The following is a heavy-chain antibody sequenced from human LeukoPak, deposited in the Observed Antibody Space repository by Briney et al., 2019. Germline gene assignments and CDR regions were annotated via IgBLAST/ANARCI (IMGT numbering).Heavy chain of an antibody. CDR1: GYTFTTYG. Sequence: ASVKVSCKASGYTFTTYGINWLRQAPGQGLAWMGWISTYNGNTNYAQKLQGRVTMTTDTSTSTAYMELRSLRSDDTAVYYCARLLIGDYVDYWGQGTLVTVSS. J-gene: IGHJ4*02. CDR2: ISTYNGNT. V-gene: IGHV1-18*01. CDR3: ARLLIGDYVDY. D-gene: IGHD2-15*01.